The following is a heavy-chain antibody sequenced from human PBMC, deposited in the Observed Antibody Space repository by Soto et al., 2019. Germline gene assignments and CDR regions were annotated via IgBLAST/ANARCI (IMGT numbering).Heavy chain of an antibody. J-gene: IGHJ4*02. Sequence: LRLSWAASGFTFSSYAMSWVRQAPGKGLEWVSAISGSGGSTYYADSVKGRFTISRDNSRNTLYLQMNSLRAEDTAVYYCAKAPSRGWYVDYWGQGTLVTVSS. CDR2: ISGSGGST. CDR1: GFTFSSYA. D-gene: IGHD6-19*01. V-gene: IGHV3-23*01. CDR3: AKAPSRGWYVDY.